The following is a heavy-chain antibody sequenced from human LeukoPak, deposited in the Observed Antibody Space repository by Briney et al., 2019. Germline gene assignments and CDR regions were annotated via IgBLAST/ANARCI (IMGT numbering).Heavy chain of an antibody. CDR3: ATGRDDSSGYFDFDY. D-gene: IGHD3-22*01. J-gene: IGHJ4*02. CDR1: GYTLTELS. Sequence: ASVKVSCKVSGYTLTELSMHWVRQAPGKGLEWMGGFDPEDGETIYAQKFQGRVTMTEGTSTDTAYMELSSLRSEDTAVYYCATGRDDSSGYFDFDYWGQGTLVTVSS. CDR2: FDPEDGET. V-gene: IGHV1-24*01.